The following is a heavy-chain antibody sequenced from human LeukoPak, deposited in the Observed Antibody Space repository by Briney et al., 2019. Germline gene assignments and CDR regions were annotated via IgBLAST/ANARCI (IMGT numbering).Heavy chain of an antibody. Sequence: SETLSLTCTVSGGSISSGGYYWSWIRQPPGKGLEWIGYIYYSGSTHYNPSLKSRVTISVDTSKNQFSLRLSSVTAADTAVYYCAREPTSKPSFDCWGQGTLVTVSS. CDR1: GGSISSGGYY. CDR3: AREPTSKPSFDC. CDR2: IYYSGST. J-gene: IGHJ4*02. D-gene: IGHD1-14*01. V-gene: IGHV4-30-4*08.